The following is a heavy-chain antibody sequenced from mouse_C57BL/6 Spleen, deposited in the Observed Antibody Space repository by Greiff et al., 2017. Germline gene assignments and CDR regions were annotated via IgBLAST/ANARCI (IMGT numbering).Heavy chain of an antibody. D-gene: IGHD1-1*01. V-gene: IGHV1-50*01. CDR1: GYTFTSYC. CDR2: IDPTDSHT. CDR3: AWYSATVVEDFCFDD. Sequence: VQLQQSGAELVKPGASVKLSCKASGYTFTSYCMHWVKQRPGQGLEWIGEIDPTDSHTNYNQKFKGKATLTVDTSSSTAYMPLNSLTSEDSAVYYCAWYSATVVEDFCFDDWGTGTTVTVSS. J-gene: IGHJ1*03.